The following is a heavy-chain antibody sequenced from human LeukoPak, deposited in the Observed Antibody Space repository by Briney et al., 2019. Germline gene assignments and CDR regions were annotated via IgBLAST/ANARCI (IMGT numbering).Heavy chain of an antibody. CDR2: ISSSGSTI. V-gene: IGHV3-48*03. CDR1: GFTFTSYE. CDR3: ARIMAATTREAFDY. D-gene: IGHD5-12*01. Sequence: GSLRLSCAASGFTFTSYEMNWVRQAPGKGLEWVSYISSSGSTIYYADSVRGRFTISRDNAKNSLYLQMNSLRAEDTAVYYCARIMAATTREAFDYWGQGTLVTVSS. J-gene: IGHJ4*02.